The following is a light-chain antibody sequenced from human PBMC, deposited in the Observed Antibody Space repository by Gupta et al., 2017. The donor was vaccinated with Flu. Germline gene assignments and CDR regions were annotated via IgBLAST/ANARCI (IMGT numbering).Light chain of an antibody. CDR3: TARDNSGDHWV. Sequence: SSELTHDPAVSVSLGQTVRITCQGASLGNYYASWYQRKPGQAPVLVIYGKNNRPSGIPDRFSGSSSGNTASLTITGAQAEDEADYYCTARDNSGDHWVFGGGTKLTVL. CDR2: GKN. CDR1: SLGNYY. J-gene: IGLJ3*02. V-gene: IGLV3-19*01.